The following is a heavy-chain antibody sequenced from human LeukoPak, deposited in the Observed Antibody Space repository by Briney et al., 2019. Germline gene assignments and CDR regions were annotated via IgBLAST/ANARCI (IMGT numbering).Heavy chain of an antibody. J-gene: IGHJ4*02. D-gene: IGHD6-6*01. CDR2: IYTNGST. CDR3: AREVEYSSSHFDY. CDR1: GDSFSSGSYY. Sequence: SETLSLTCTVSGDSFSSGSYYWNWGRQPAGKGLEWVGHIYTNGSTNYNPSLKSRVTISVNTSKTQFSLQLSSVTAADTAVYYCAREVEYSSSHFDYWGQGTLVTVSS. V-gene: IGHV4-61*10.